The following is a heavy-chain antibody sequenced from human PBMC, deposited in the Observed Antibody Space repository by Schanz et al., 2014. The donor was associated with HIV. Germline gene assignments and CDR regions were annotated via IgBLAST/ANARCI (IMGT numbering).Heavy chain of an antibody. J-gene: IGHJ4*02. CDR3: ARGGYNYGREGYFDY. Sequence: EVQILESGGGLVQPGGSLRLSCVVSGFPFSSSVMSWVRQAPGKGLEWVSSISGSGGTTDYADAAKGRFTISRDKSKNTLFLQMNSLRAEDTTVYYCARGGYNYGREGYFDYWGQGTLVTVSS. CDR1: GFPFSSSV. CDR2: ISGSGGTT. D-gene: IGHD5-18*01. V-gene: IGHV3-23*01.